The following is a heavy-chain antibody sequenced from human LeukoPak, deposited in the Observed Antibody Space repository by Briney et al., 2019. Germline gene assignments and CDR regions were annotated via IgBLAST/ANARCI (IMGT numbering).Heavy chain of an antibody. CDR2: IWYDGSKT. CDR3: ETMTMVTAFDI. J-gene: IGHJ3*02. Sequence: GGSLRLSCAAFGITLRSYGMHWVRQAPGKGLEWVALIWYDGSKTYYTDSVKGRFTISRDNSKNTLFLHVNSVRAEDTGVYYCETMTMVTAFDICGQGTVVTVSS. D-gene: IGHD5-18*01. CDR1: GITLRSYG. V-gene: IGHV3-33*01.